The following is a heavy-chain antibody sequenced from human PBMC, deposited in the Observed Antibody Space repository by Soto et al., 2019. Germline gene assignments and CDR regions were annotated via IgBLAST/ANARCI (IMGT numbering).Heavy chain of an antibody. CDR1: GGSISSSSYY. CDR3: ARQRTSVVTQAYFDV. V-gene: IGHV4-39*01. J-gene: IGHJ4*02. D-gene: IGHD2-21*02. Sequence: SETLSLTCTVSGGSISSSSYYWGWLRQPPGKGLEWIGSIYYSGSTYYNPSLKSRVTISVDTSKDQFSLKLKSVTAADTALYFCARQRTSVVTQAYFDVWGPGSLVTVSS. CDR2: IYYSGST.